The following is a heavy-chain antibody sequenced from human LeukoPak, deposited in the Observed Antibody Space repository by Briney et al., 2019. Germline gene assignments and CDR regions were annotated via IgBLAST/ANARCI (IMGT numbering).Heavy chain of an antibody. CDR3: ARDRDNYYGSGSCYNYYFDY. Sequence: SQTLSLTCAISGDSVSSNSAAWNWIRQSPSRGLEWLGRTYYRSKWYNDYAVSVKSRITINPDTSKNQFSLQLNSVTPEDTAVYYCARDRDNYYGSGSCYNYYFDYWGQGTLVTVSS. CDR1: GDSVSSNSAA. CDR2: TYYRSKWYN. D-gene: IGHD3-10*01. V-gene: IGHV6-1*01. J-gene: IGHJ4*02.